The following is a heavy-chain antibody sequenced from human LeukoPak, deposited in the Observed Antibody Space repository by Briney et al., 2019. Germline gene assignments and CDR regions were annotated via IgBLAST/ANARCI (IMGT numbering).Heavy chain of an antibody. CDR3: ARGYSSDNWFDP. J-gene: IGHJ5*02. D-gene: IGHD6-19*01. CDR1: GHTFTGYY. V-gene: IGHV1-2*06. CDR2: INPNSGGT. Sequence: GASVKVSCKASGHTFTGYYMHWVRQAPGQGLEWMGRINPNSGGTNYAQKFQGRVTMTRDTSISTAYMELSRLTSDGTAVYYCARGYSSDNWFDPWGQGTLVTVSS.